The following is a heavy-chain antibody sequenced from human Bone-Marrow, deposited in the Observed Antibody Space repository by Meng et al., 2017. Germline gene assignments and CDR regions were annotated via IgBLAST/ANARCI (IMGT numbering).Heavy chain of an antibody. Sequence: SETLSLTCAVSGGSISSSNWWSWVRQPPGKGLEWIGYIYYSGSTNYNPSLKSRVTISVDTSKNQFSLKLSSVTAADTAVYYCARVNCSSTSCYLANWFDPWGQGTLVTVSS. J-gene: IGHJ5*02. D-gene: IGHD2-2*01. CDR3: ARVNCSSTSCYLANWFDP. CDR1: GGSISSSNW. CDR2: IYYSGST. V-gene: IGHV4-4*02.